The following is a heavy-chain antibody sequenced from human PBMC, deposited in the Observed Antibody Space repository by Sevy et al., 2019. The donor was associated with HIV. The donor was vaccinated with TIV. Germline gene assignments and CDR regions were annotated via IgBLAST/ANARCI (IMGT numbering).Heavy chain of an antibody. J-gene: IGHJ4*02. CDR2: IYSGGST. CDR3: AIEMDGTEAYDY. Sequence: GGSLRLSCAASGFTVSSNYMSWVRQAPGKGLEWVSVIYSGGSTYYADSVKGRFTISRDNSKNTQYLQMSSRRAEDTAEYYWAIEMDGTEAYDYWGQGTMVTVSS. D-gene: IGHD1-26*01. V-gene: IGHV3-53*01. CDR1: GFTVSSNY.